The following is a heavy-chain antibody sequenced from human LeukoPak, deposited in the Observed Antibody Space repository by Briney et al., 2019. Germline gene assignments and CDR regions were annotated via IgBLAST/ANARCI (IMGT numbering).Heavy chain of an antibody. CDR2: INPNSGGT. V-gene: IGHV1-2*06. J-gene: IGHJ6*02. CDR3: RVTTNYYYGMDV. CDR1: GYTFTAYY. D-gene: IGHD4-11*01. Sequence: VASVTVSCKASGYTFTAYYMHWVRQAPGQGLEWMGRINPNSGGTNYAQKFQGRVTMTRDTSISTAYMELSRLRSDDTAVYYCRVTTNYYYGMDVWGQGTTVTVSS.